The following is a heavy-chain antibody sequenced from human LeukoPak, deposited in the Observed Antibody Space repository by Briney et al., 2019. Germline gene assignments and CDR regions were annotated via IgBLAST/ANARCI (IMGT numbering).Heavy chain of an antibody. Sequence: GGSLRLSCAASGFTFSSYWMHWVRQAPGKGLVWVSRINSDGSSTSYADSVKGRFTISRDNAKNTLYLQMNSLRAEDTAVYYCARELDMITFGGVIVPDAFDTWGQGTMVTVSS. CDR3: ARELDMITFGGVIVPDAFDT. D-gene: IGHD3-16*02. V-gene: IGHV3-74*01. CDR1: GFTFSSYW. CDR2: INSDGSST. J-gene: IGHJ3*02.